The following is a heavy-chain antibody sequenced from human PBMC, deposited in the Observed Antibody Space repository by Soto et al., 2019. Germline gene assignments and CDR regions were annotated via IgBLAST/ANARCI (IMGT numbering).Heavy chain of an antibody. J-gene: IGHJ4*02. V-gene: IGHV5-51*01. D-gene: IGHD3-22*01. Sequence: GESLKISCKGSGYSFTSYWIGWVRQMPGKGLEWMGIIHPGDSDTRYSPSFQGQVTISADKSISTAYLQWSSLKASDTAMYYCARQYDSSGYYYGTLVDWGQGTLVTVSS. CDR1: GYSFTSYW. CDR3: ARQYDSSGYYYGTLVD. CDR2: IHPGDSDT.